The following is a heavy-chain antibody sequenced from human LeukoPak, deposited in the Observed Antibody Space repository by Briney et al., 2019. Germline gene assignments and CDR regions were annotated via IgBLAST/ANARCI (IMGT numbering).Heavy chain of an antibody. V-gene: IGHV3-21*01. Sequence: GGSLRLSCAASGFTFSSYSMNWVRQAPGKGLEWVSSISSSSSYIYYADSVKGRFTISRDNAKNSLYLQMNSLRAEDTAVYYCARDQYSSSSVGGLDYWGQGTLVTVSS. CDR1: GFTFSSYS. D-gene: IGHD6-6*01. CDR3: ARDQYSSSSVGGLDY. J-gene: IGHJ4*02. CDR2: ISSSSSYI.